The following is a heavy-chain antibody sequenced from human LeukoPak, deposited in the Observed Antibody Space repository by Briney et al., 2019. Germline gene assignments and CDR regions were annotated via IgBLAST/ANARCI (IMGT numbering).Heavy chain of an antibody. V-gene: IGHV3-9*03. Sequence: GGSLRLSCAASGFTFDDYAMHWVRQAPGKGLEWVLGISWNSGSIGYADSVKGRFTISRDNAKNSLYLQMNSLRAEDMALYYCAKGVSLEWLLPLDYWGQGTLVTVSS. J-gene: IGHJ4*02. D-gene: IGHD3-3*01. CDR3: AKGVSLEWLLPLDY. CDR2: ISWNSGSI. CDR1: GFTFDDYA.